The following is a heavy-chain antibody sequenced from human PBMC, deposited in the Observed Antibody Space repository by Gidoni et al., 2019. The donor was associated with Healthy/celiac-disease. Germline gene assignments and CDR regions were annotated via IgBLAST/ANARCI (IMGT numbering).Heavy chain of an antibody. V-gene: IGHV3-9*01. CDR3: AKAVLTGAFDI. Sequence: EVKLVESGGGLVQPGRSLRLAGAATGCTFDDCARHWVRQAPGKGLVWVSGISWNSGCIGYADSVKCRFTISRDNAKNSLYRQMNSLRAEVTALSYCAKAVLTGAFDIWGQGTMVTVSS. J-gene: IGHJ3*02. CDR1: GCTFDDCA. CDR2: ISWNSGCI. D-gene: IGHD2-8*02.